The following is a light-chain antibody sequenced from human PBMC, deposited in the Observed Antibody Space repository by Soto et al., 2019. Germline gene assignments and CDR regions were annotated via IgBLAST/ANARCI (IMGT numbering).Light chain of an antibody. J-gene: IGLJ3*02. V-gene: IGLV2-14*01. CDR3: SSYTSSSTPWV. Sequence: QSALTQPASVSGSPGQSITISCTGTSSDVGGYNYVSWYQQHPGKAPKLMIYEVSNRPSGVSSRFSGSKSGNTDSLTISGLQAEDEADYYCSSYTSSSTPWVFGGGTKLTVL. CDR2: EVS. CDR1: SSDVGGYNY.